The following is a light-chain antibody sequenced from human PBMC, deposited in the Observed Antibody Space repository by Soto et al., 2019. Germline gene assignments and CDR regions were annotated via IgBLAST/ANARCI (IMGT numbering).Light chain of an antibody. J-gene: IGKJ2*01. CDR3: QQSYSSPRT. CDR1: QDIRSY. CDR2: ATS. V-gene: IGKV1-39*01. Sequence: DIEMTQSPSSLSASVGDRVTIFCRTSQDIRSYLNWYQQRPGKAPKLLIYATSSLQSGVPSRFSGSGSGTDFALTISSLQPEDFATYYCQQSYSSPRTFGQGTKVDIK.